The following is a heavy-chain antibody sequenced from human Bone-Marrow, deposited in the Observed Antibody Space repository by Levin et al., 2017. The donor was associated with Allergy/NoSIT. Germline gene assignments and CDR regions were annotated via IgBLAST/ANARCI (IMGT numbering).Heavy chain of an antibody. CDR2: IVPAFGTP. D-gene: IGHD1-26*01. CDR3: ARVRRGIVASTGFDY. J-gene: IGHJ4*02. Sequence: SVKVSCKPLGGTFNSHAFTWVRQAPGQGLEWLGGIVPAFGTPNHAQKFQDRITFTADKFTTTVYMEMTSLTSGDTAVYYCARVRRGIVASTGFDYWGQGTLVTVSS. CDR1: GGTFNSHA. V-gene: IGHV1-69*06.